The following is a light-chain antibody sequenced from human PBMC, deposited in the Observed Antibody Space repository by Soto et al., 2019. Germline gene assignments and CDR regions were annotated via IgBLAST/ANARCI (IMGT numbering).Light chain of an antibody. Sequence: QSALTQPASVSGSPGQSITISCTGTSSDVGAYNYVSWYQQHSGKAPKLIIYDVSNRPSGVSNRFSGSKSGYTASLTISGLQAEDEAEYYCSSYTGSTTLVVFGGGTKLTVL. J-gene: IGLJ2*01. CDR3: SSYTGSTTLVV. CDR1: SSDVGAYNY. CDR2: DVS. V-gene: IGLV2-14*03.